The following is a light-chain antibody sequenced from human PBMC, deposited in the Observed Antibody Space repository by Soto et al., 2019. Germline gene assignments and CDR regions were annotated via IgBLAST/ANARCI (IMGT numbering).Light chain of an antibody. V-gene: IGKV4-1*01. Sequence: DIVMTHSPDSLSVGVGSVGTMSCNGRQCVLYSSNNKNYLAWYQQKPGQPPKLLIYWASTRESGVPDRFSGSGSGTDFTLTISSLQAEDVAVYYCQQYYSSITFGQGTRLEIK. J-gene: IGKJ5*01. CDR2: WAS. CDR3: QQYYSSIT. CDR1: QCVLYSSNNKNY.